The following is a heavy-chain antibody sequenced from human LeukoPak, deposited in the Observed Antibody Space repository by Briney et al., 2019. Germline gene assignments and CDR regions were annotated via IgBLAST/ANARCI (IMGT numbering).Heavy chain of an antibody. Sequence: PGGSLRLSCAASGFTFDDYAMHWVRQAPGKGLEGVSRINSDGSSTSYADSVKGRFTISRDNAKNTLYLQMNSLRAEDTAVYYCARVRARLHAFDIWGQGTTVTVSS. CDR1: GFTFDDYA. CDR2: INSDGSST. D-gene: IGHD5-12*01. CDR3: ARVRARLHAFDI. J-gene: IGHJ3*02. V-gene: IGHV3-74*01.